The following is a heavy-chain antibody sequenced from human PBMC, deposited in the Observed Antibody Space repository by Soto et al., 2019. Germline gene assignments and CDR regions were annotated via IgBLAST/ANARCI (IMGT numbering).Heavy chain of an antibody. D-gene: IGHD2-2*02. J-gene: IGHJ4*02. V-gene: IGHV3-73*01. CDR3: SRANCSSDTCYSVYDF. CDR1: GFTFSGSA. Sequence: EVQLVESGGGLVQPGGSLKLSCAASGFTFSGSAMHWVRQVSGKGLEWVGRIKAKTHSSTTAYAASVKGRFTISRDDSKNTAYLQMNSLKTEDTAMYYCSRANCSSDTCYSVYDFWGQGALVTVSS. CDR2: IKAKTHSSTT.